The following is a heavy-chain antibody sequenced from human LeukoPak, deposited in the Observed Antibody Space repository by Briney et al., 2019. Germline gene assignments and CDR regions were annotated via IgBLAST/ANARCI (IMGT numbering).Heavy chain of an antibody. CDR1: GGSISGSSYF. D-gene: IGHD3-10*01. CDR2: IYYSGNT. CDR3: ARLKEGIDY. J-gene: IGHJ4*02. V-gene: IGHV4-39*01. Sequence: SETLSLTCAVSGGSISGSSYFWGWIRQPPGKGLEWIGSIYYSGNTYYNPSLKSRVTISVDTSKNQFSVKLSSVTAADTAVYYCARLKEGIDYWGQGTLVTVSS.